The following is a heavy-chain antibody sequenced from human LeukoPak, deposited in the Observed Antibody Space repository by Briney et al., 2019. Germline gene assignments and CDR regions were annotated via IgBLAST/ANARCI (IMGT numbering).Heavy chain of an antibody. CDR2: INPNSGGT. D-gene: IGHD6-6*01. CDR1: GYTFTGYY. V-gene: IGHV1-2*02. J-gene: IGHJ4*02. CDR3: ARARVAARPHDY. Sequence: VSVKVSCKASGYTFTGYYMHWVRQAPGQGLEWMGWINPNSGGTNYAQKFQGRVTMTRDTSISTAYMELSRLRSDDTAVYYRARARVAARPHDYWGQGTLVTVSS.